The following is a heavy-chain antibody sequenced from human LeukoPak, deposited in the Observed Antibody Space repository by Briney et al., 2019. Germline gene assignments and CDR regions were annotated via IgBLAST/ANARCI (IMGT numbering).Heavy chain of an antibody. D-gene: IGHD3-22*01. J-gene: IGHJ4*02. V-gene: IGHV4-59*01. CDR2: IYDSGST. CDR1: GGSISSYY. CDR3: ARQSISGSSLSYFEY. Sequence: SETLPLPRTVSGGSISSYYWSWIRQPPGKGLEWIGNIYDSGSTNYNPSLKSRLTISVDTSKNQCSLKLSSVTAADTAVYYCARQSISGSSLSYFEYWGQGTLVNVSS.